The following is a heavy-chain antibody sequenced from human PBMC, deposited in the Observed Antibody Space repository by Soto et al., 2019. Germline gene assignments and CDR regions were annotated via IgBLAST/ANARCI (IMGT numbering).Heavy chain of an antibody. Sequence: EASVKVSCKASGGTFSSYAISWVRQAPGQGLEWMGGIIPIFGTANYAQKFQGRVTITADESTSTAYMELSSLRSEDTAVYYCAGEIYNRFAPWGQGTLVTVSS. CDR1: GGTFSSYA. J-gene: IGHJ5*02. V-gene: IGHV1-69*13. CDR3: AGEIYNRFAP. CDR2: IIPIFGTA.